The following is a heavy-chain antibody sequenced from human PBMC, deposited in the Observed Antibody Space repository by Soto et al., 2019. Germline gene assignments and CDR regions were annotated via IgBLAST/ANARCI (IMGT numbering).Heavy chain of an antibody. D-gene: IGHD5-18*01. CDR3: AKERGYNYGYDAMDV. V-gene: IGHV3-23*01. CDR2: TSGSGGST. J-gene: IGHJ6*02. CDR1: GFTFSSYA. Sequence: EVQLLESGGGLVQPGGSLRLSCAASGFTFSSYAMSWVRQAPGKGLEWVSGTSGSGGSTYYAGSVKGRFTISRDNSKNTLYLQTNSLRAEDTAVYYCAKERGYNYGYDAMDVWGRGTTVTVSS.